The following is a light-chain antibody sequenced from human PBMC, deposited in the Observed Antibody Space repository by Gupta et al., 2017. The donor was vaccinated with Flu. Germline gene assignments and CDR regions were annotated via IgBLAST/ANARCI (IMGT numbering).Light chain of an antibody. CDR2: AAS. Sequence: EIVLTQSAATLSLSPGERATRSCSASQSVSSYLAWYQQKPGQATRLLIYAASNRATGIPARFSGSGSGTDFTLTISSLEPEDFAVYYCQQRSNWPPTFGQGTKLEIK. CDR3: QQRSNWPPT. CDR1: QSVSSY. J-gene: IGKJ2*01. V-gene: IGKV3-11*01.